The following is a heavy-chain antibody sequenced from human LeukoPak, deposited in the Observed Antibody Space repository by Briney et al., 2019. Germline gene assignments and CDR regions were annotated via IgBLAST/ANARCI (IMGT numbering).Heavy chain of an antibody. J-gene: IGHJ2*01. D-gene: IGHD2/OR15-2a*01. V-gene: IGHV3-74*01. CDR2: INGDGGST. Sequence: QPGGSLRLSCAASGFTFSHYWMHWVRQAPGKGLVWVSRINGDGGSTTYADSVKGRSTISRDNAKNTLYLQMNSLRAEDTAVYYCARGPSMKAYWYFDLWGRGTLVTVSA. CDR1: GFTFSHYW. CDR3: ARGPSMKAYWYFDL.